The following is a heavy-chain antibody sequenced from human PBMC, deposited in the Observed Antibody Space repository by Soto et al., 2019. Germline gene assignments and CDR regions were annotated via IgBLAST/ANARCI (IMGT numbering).Heavy chain of an antibody. Sequence: ASVKVSCKASGYTFTSCDINWVRQATGQGLEWMGWMNPNSGNTGYAQKFQGRVTMTRNTSISTAYMELSSLRSEDTAVYYCARNSGYYTANWFDPWGQGTLVTVSS. CDR1: GYTFTSCD. CDR2: MNPNSGNT. V-gene: IGHV1-8*01. J-gene: IGHJ5*02. D-gene: IGHD3-3*01. CDR3: ARNSGYYTANWFDP.